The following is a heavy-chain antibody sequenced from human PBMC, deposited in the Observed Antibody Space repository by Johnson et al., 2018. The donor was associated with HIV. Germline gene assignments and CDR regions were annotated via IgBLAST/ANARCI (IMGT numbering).Heavy chain of an antibody. D-gene: IGHD2-8*02. V-gene: IGHV3-20*04. Sequence: MLLVESGGNVVRPGGSLRLSCTASGFTFDDYGMSWVRQVPGKGLEWVSGINWNGDNTGYADSLKGRFTISRDNAKDTLYLQMNSLRAEDTAVYYCARWGRGSIVLVVYARSDAFDIWGQGTMVTVSS. J-gene: IGHJ3*02. CDR1: GFTFDDYG. CDR2: INWNGDNT. CDR3: ARWGRGSIVLVVYARSDAFDI.